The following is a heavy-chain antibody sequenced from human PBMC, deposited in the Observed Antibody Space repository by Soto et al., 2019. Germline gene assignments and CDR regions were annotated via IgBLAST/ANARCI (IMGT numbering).Heavy chain of an antibody. J-gene: IGHJ6*02. CDR1: GYTFTSYG. D-gene: IGHD3-10*01. Sequence: QVQLVQSGAEVKKPGASVKVSCKASGYTFTSYGISWVRQAPGQGLEWMGWISAYNGNTNYAQKLQGRVTMTTDTSTSTAYMALRSLRSDDTAVYYCARDRGFGELYYYYGMDVWGQGTTVTVSS. V-gene: IGHV1-18*01. CDR2: ISAYNGNT. CDR3: ARDRGFGELYYYYGMDV.